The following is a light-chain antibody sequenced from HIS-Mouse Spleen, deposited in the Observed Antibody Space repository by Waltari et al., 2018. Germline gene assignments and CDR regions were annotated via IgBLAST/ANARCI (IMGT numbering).Light chain of an antibody. CDR1: ALPKKY. CDR2: EDS. Sequence: SYELTQPPSVSVSPGQTARITCSGDALPKKYAYWNQQKSGQAPGLVIYEDSKRPSWIPERFSGSSSGTMATLTISGAQVEDEADYYCYSTDSSGNHRVFGGGTKLTVL. CDR3: YSTDSSGNHRV. V-gene: IGLV3-10*01. J-gene: IGLJ2*01.